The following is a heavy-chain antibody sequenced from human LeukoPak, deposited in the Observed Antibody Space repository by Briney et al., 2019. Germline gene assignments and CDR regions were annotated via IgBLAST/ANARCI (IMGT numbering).Heavy chain of an antibody. CDR3: ARAGYDCSSTSCYGGTYYFDY. Sequence: SETLSLTCAVYGGSFSGYYWSWIRQPPGKGLEWIGEINHIGSPNYNPSLKSRVTISVDTSKNQFSLRLSSVTAADTAVYYCARAGYDCSSTSCYGGTYYFDYWGQGTLVTVSS. CDR2: INHIGSP. V-gene: IGHV4-34*01. CDR1: GGSFSGYY. J-gene: IGHJ4*02. D-gene: IGHD2-2*01.